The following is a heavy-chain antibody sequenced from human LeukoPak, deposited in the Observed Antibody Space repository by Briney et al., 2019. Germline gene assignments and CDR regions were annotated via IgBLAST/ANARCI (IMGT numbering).Heavy chain of an antibody. Sequence: PSETLSLTCAVSGGAISSTNWWSWVRQSPEKGLEWIGEIFHGGSTNYNPSLKSRVTMSVDTSKNQFSLKLSSVTAADTAVYYCARDRGTWNDDGFDYWGQGTLVTVSS. V-gene: IGHV4-4*02. D-gene: IGHD1-1*01. CDR2: IFHGGST. CDR3: ARDRGTWNDDGFDY. J-gene: IGHJ4*02. CDR1: GGAISSTNW.